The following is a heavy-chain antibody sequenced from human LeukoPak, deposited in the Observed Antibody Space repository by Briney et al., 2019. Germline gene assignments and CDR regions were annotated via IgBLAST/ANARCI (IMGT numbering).Heavy chain of an antibody. CDR3: ARDRGSGTYLDY. CDR1: GFTVSSNY. CDR2: IYSGGST. Sequence: GGSLRLSCAASGFTVSSNYMSWVRQAPGKGLEWVSVIYSGGSTYYADSVKGRFTISRDNSKNTLYLQMNSLRAEDMAVYYCARDRGSGTYLDYWGQGTLVTVSS. V-gene: IGHV3-66*01. D-gene: IGHD1-26*01. J-gene: IGHJ4*02.